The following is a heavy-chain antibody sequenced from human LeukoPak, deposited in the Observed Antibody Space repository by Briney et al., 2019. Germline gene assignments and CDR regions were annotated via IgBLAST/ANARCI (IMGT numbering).Heavy chain of an antibody. J-gene: IGHJ4*02. V-gene: IGHV4-34*01. CDR2: INHSGST. CDR1: GGSFSGYY. CDR3: ARGKDIVATFIDY. D-gene: IGHD5-12*01. Sequence: SETLSLTCAVYGGSFSGYYWSWIRQPPGKGLEWIGEINHSGSTNYNPSLKSRVTISVDTSKSQFSLKLSSVTAADTAVYYCARGKDIVATFIDYWGQGTLVTVSS.